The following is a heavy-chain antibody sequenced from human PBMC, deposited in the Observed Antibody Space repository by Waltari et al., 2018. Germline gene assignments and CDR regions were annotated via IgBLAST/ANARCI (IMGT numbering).Heavy chain of an antibody. V-gene: IGHV4-59*12. CDR3: ARWLRGSGWSGDY. J-gene: IGHJ4*02. CDR1: GGSTCDSYW. Sequence: QVQLQESGPGVVKPSETLPLTCAVSGGSTCDSYWWSWIRQPPGKGLEWIGYIYGSSTSTNYNPSLKSRVTISKDTSKNQFSLKLTSVTAADTAVYYCARWLRGSGWSGDYWGQGVLVTVSS. CDR2: IYGSSTST. D-gene: IGHD6-13*01.